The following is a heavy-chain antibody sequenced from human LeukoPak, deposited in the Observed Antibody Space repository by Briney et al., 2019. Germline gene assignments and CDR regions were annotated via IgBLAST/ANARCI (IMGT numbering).Heavy chain of an antibody. Sequence: GGCLRLSCAASGFTVSTNYMSWVRQALGKGLEWVSVIYSGGITYYADSVKGRFNISRDNSKNTLYLQMNSLRPEDTALYYCTRRHSSGSNWGQGTLVTVSS. D-gene: IGHD6-19*01. CDR3: TRRHSSGSN. CDR1: GFTVSTNY. CDR2: IYSGGIT. J-gene: IGHJ4*02. V-gene: IGHV3-66*02.